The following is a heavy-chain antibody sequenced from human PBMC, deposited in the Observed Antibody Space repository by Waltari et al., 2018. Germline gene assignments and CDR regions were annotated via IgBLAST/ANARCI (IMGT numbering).Heavy chain of an antibody. CDR3: AREAGSGIDWYHDY. V-gene: IGHV4-38-2*02. J-gene: IGHJ4*02. Sequence: QMQESGPGLVKRSETLSLMCSVSDFSIRSGFSWGWLRQSPGKGLEWIGSISDSGTTSYNPSLQSRVTISIATSKNQFSLKLGSVTAADTAVFYCAREAGSGIDWYHDYWGQGILVTVSS. CDR2: ISDSGTT. CDR1: DFSIRSGFS. D-gene: IGHD3-9*01.